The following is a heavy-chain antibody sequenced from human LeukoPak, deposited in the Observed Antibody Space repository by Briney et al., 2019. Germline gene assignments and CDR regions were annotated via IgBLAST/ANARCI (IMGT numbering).Heavy chain of an antibody. V-gene: IGHV4-38-2*02. J-gene: IGHJ4*02. CDR1: GYSISSGYY. CDR2: IYYSGST. Sequence: SETLSLTCTVSGYSISSGYYWGWIRQPPGKGLEWIGSIYYSGSTYYNPSLKSRVTISVDTSKNQFSLKLSSVTAADTAVYYCARYCSGGSCYSDWDFDQDYWGQGTLVTVSS. D-gene: IGHD2-15*01. CDR3: ARYCSGGSCYSDWDFDQDY.